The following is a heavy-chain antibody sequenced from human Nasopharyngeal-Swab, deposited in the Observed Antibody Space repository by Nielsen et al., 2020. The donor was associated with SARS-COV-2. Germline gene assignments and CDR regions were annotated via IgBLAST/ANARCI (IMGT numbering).Heavy chain of an antibody. CDR3: AREGDIVATTYFDY. D-gene: IGHD5-12*01. J-gene: IGHJ4*02. CDR2: INHSGST. V-gene: IGHV4-34*01. Sequence: WIRQPPGKGLEWIVEINHSGSTNYNPSLKSRVTISVDTSKNQFSLKLSSVTAADTAVYYCAREGDIVATTYFDYWGQGTLVTVSS.